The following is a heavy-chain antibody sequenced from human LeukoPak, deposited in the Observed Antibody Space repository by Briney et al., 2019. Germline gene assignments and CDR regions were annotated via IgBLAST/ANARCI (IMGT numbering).Heavy chain of an antibody. CDR1: GGSIGSGSYY. D-gene: IGHD7-27*01. J-gene: IGHJ3*02. CDR2: IYTSGST. Sequence: PSETLSLTXTVSGGSIGSGSYYWSWIWQPAGKGLQWIGRIYTSGSTNYNPSLKSRVTISVDTSKNQFSLKLSSVTAADTAVYYCARAGRLWVAFDIWGQGTMVTVSS. V-gene: IGHV4-61*02. CDR3: ARAGRLWVAFDI.